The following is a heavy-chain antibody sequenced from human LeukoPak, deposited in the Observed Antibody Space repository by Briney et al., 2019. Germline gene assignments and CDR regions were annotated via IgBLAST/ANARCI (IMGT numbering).Heavy chain of an antibody. Sequence: PGGSLRLSCAASGFTFSSYAMSWVRQAPGKGLEWVAVIWYDGSNKYYADSVKGRFTISRDNSKNTLYLQMNSLRAEDTAVYYCAKDAGYSSSRALGWFDPWGQGTLVTVSS. V-gene: IGHV3-33*06. D-gene: IGHD6-13*01. CDR3: AKDAGYSSSRALGWFDP. J-gene: IGHJ5*02. CDR1: GFTFSSYA. CDR2: IWYDGSNK.